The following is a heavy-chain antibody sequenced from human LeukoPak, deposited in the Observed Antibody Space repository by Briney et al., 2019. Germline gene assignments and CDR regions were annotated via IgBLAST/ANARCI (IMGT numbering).Heavy chain of an antibody. J-gene: IGHJ6*02. V-gene: IGHV1-69*01. D-gene: IGHD6-13*01. CDR2: IIPIFGTA. CDR3: ARGTAAAANYGMDV. CDR1: GGTFSSYA. Sequence: PGESLKVSCKASGGTFSSYAISWVRQAPGQGLEWMGGIIPIFGTANYAQKFQGRVTITADESTSTAYMELSSLRSEDTAVYYCARGTAAAANYGMDVWGQGTTVTVSS.